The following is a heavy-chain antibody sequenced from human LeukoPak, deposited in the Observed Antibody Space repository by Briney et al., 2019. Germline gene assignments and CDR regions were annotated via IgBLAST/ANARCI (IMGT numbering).Heavy chain of an antibody. CDR1: GFTFSSYW. CDR3: ARGRCSSTSCFPDY. Sequence: GGSLRLSCAASGFTFSSYWMHWVRQAPGKGLVRVSRINSDGSSTSYADSVKGRFTISRDNAKNTLYLQMNSLRAEDTAVYYCARGRCSSTSCFPDYWGQGTLVTVSS. V-gene: IGHV3-74*01. J-gene: IGHJ4*02. D-gene: IGHD2-2*01. CDR2: INSDGSST.